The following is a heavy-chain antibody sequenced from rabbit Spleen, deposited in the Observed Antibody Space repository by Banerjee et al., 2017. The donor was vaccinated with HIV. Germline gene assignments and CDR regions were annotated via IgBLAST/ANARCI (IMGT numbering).Heavy chain of an antibody. CDR3: ARNYVNVFDP. D-gene: IGHD1-1*01. CDR1: GFSFSNIYW. CDR2: VDSGAGDN. J-gene: IGHJ2*01. Sequence: QQQLEESGGGLVKPGGTLTLTCTASGFSFSNIYWICWVRQAPGKGLEWIACVDSGAGDNYYANWAKGRFTISKASSTTVTLQMTSLTAADTATYFCARNYVNVFDPWGPGTLVTVS. V-gene: IGHV1S45*01.